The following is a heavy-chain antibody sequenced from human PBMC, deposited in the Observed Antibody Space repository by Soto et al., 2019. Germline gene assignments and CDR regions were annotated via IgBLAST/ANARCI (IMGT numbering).Heavy chain of an antibody. CDR1: GFTFDDYC. V-gene: IGHV3-20*04. J-gene: IGHJ6*02. D-gene: IGHD3-16*01. CDR3: ARDLGGFTFGGMDV. Sequence: SGGSLRLSCAASGFTFDDYCRSWVRQAPGKGLEWVSGINWNGGSTGYADSVKGRFTISRDNAKNSLYLQMNSLRAEDTALYYCARDLGGFTFGGMDVWGQGTTVTVSS. CDR2: INWNGGST.